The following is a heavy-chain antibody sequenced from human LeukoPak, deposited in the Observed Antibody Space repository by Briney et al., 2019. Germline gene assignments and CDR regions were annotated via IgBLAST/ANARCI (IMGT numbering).Heavy chain of an antibody. J-gene: IGHJ4*02. D-gene: IGHD6-19*01. CDR3: AKERSGWNFDY. CDR1: GFTFRSYA. V-gene: IGHV3-23*01. CDR2: ISGRGDNT. Sequence: GGSLRLSCAVSGFTFRSYAMIWVRQAPGKGLEWVSLISGRGDNTLYADSVKGRFTISRDNSKNTLYLPMNSLRAEDTAVYYCAKERSGWNFDYWGQGTLVTVSS.